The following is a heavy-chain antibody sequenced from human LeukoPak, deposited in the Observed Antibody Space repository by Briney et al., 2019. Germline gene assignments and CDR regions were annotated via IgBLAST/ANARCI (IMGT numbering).Heavy chain of an antibody. Sequence: ASVKVSFKSSAYTFTIYGISRVRHAPGQGHEWMGWTSAYNGNTNYAQTLPGRVTITTDTSTSTAYMELRSLRTDNTSVYYCARDPSNYDFGSGYYTPGWFDPWGQGTLVTVSS. CDR3: ARDPSNYDFGSGYYTPGWFDP. D-gene: IGHD3-3*01. CDR2: TSAYNGNT. V-gene: IGHV1-18*01. CDR1: AYTFTIYG. J-gene: IGHJ5*02.